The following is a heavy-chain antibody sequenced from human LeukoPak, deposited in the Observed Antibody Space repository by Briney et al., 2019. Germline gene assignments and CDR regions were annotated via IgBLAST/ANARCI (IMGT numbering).Heavy chain of an antibody. V-gene: IGHV3-30*02. CDR2: IWDDGSNK. CDR3: AKDGLAVAGPGGFDY. Sequence: GGSLRLSCAASGFTFSSYGMHWVRQAPGKGLEWVAVIWDDGSNKYYADSVKGRFTISRDNSKNTLYLQMNSLRAEDTAVYYCAKDGLAVAGPGGFDYWGQGTLVTVSS. J-gene: IGHJ4*02. CDR1: GFTFSSYG. D-gene: IGHD6-19*01.